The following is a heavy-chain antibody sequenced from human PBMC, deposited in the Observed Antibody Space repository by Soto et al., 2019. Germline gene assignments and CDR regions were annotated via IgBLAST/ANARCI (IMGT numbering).Heavy chain of an antibody. Sequence: PSETLSLTCTVSGGSISSYYWSWIRQPPGKGLEWIGYIYYSGSTNYNPSLKSRVTISVDTSKNQFSLKLSSVTAADTAVYYCARHLHGYSSSPFDYWGQGTLVTVSS. V-gene: IGHV4-59*08. J-gene: IGHJ4*02. CDR3: ARHLHGYSSSPFDY. CDR1: GGSISSYY. D-gene: IGHD6-6*01. CDR2: IYYSGST.